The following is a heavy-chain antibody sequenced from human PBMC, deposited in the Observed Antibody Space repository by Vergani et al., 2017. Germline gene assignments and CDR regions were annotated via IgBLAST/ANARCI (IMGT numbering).Heavy chain of an antibody. D-gene: IGHD6-13*01. CDR1: SRSISGANW. V-gene: IGHV4-4*02. CDR2: INYSGRT. CDR3: ARVAYSSSWYVDS. J-gene: IGHJ4*02. Sequence: QVQLQESGPGLVKPSETLSLTCTVSSRSISGANWYTWVRQSPGKGLEWIGEINYSGRTNYNWDLQNRVVSIALDKPKSQFSLNLSSRNAADPAMYYCARVAYSSSWYVDSWGQGILVTVSS.